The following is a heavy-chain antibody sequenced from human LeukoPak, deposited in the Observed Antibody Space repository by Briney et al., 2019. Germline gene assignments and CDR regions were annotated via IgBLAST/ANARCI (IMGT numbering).Heavy chain of an antibody. D-gene: IGHD5-12*01. CDR2: IYYSGST. CDR1: GGSISSYY. J-gene: IGHJ6*03. Sequence: SETLSLTCTVSGGSISSYYWSWIRQPPGKGLEWMGYIYYSGSTNYNPSLKSRVTISVDTSKNQFSLKLSSVTAADTAVYYCARGVEATNYYYYMDVWGKGTTVTVSS. CDR3: ARGVEATNYYYYMDV. V-gene: IGHV4-59*01.